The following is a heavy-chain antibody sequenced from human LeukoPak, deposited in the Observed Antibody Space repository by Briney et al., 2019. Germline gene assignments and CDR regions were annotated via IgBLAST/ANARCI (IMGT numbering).Heavy chain of an antibody. V-gene: IGHV4-4*07. CDR3: AGGREVLLWFGDAFDI. Sequence: PSETLSLTCTVSGGSISSYYWSWIRQPAGKGLEWIGRIYTSGSTNYNPSLKSRVTMSVDTSKNQFSLKLSSVTAADTAVYYCAGGREVLLWFGDAFDIWGQGTMVTVSS. CDR1: GGSISSYY. D-gene: IGHD3-10*01. J-gene: IGHJ3*02. CDR2: IYTSGST.